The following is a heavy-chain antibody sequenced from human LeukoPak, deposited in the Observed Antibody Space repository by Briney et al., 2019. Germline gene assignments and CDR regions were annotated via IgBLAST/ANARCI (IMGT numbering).Heavy chain of an antibody. CDR2: IYTSGST. Sequence: PSETLSLTCTVSGASISSSPYSWSWIRQPAGRGLEWIGRIYTSGSTNYNPSLKSRVTISVDTSKNQFSLKLSSVTAADTAVYYCARDLINYGSGSYSYYYYYMDVWGKGTTVTISS. D-gene: IGHD3-10*01. V-gene: IGHV4-61*02. CDR1: GASISSSPYS. CDR3: ARDLINYGSGSYSYYYYYMDV. J-gene: IGHJ6*03.